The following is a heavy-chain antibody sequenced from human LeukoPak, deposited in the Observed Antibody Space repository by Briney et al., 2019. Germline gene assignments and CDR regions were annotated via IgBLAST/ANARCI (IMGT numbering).Heavy chain of an antibody. J-gene: IGHJ6*04. CDR3: TTDLTLGTYYYYGMDV. CDR1: GFTFSNAW. Sequence: PGGSLRLSCAASGFTFSNAWMSWLRQAPGKGLEWVGRIKSKTNGGTTDYAAPVKGRFTISRDDSKNTLYLQMNSLKTEDTAVYYCTTDLTLGTYYYYGMDVWGKGTTVTVSS. V-gene: IGHV3-15*01. CDR2: IKSKTNGGTT. D-gene: IGHD6-13*01.